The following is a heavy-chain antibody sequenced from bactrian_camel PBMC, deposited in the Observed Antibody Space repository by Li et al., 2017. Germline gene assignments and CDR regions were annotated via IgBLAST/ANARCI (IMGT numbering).Heavy chain of an antibody. V-gene: IGHV3S53*01. J-gene: IGHJ4*01. CDR1: RGFDDADAE. CDR3: AVGRDGQG. CDR2: ISSDGAT. D-gene: IGHD1*01. Sequence: HVQLVESGGGSVQIGGSLTLACAASRGFDDADAEWGWFRQTPGAQCEMVTSISSDGATYIADSVKGRFTISQDNAKNTVYLQMNSLQPDDTAVYYYAVGRDGQGRGRGTQVTVS.